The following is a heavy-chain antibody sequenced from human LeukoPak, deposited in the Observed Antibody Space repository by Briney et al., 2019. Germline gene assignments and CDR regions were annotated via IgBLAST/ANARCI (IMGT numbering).Heavy chain of an antibody. CDR1: GYSISSGYY. D-gene: IGHD3-10*01. CDR2: IYHSGST. CDR3: ARVYYGRSYDYWYFDL. J-gene: IGHJ2*01. Sequence: TSETLSLTCTVSGYSISSGYYWGWIRQPPGKGLEWIGSIYHSGSTYYNPSLKSRVTIPVDTSKNRFSLKLSSVTAADTAVYFCARVYYGRSYDYWYFDLWGRGTLVTVSS. V-gene: IGHV4-38-2*02.